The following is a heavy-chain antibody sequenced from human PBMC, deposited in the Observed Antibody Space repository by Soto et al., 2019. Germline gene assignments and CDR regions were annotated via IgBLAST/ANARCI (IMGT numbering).Heavy chain of an antibody. CDR2: INHSGST. CDR1: GGSFRGCY. J-gene: IGHJ4*02. V-gene: IGHV4-34*01. Sequence: SDTLSPTCSVYGGSFRGCYWSWIRQPPGKGLEWIVEINHSGSTNYNPSLKSRVTISVDTSKNQFSLKLSSVTAADTAVYYCARGGFGFWSGYLSYWRQGNLVTGSS. D-gene: IGHD3-3*01. CDR3: ARGGFGFWSGYLSY.